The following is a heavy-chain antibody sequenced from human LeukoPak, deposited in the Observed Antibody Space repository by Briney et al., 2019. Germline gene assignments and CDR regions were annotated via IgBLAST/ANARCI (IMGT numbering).Heavy chain of an antibody. CDR2: IYSDGNT. V-gene: IGHV3-53*01. CDR3: AGDTHSSSWYDH. J-gene: IGHJ5*02. Sequence: GGSLRLSCAVSGLTVSSIYMSWVRQAPGKGLEWVSFIYSDGNTYYADSVKGRFTLSRDSSRNTLYLQMNSLRVDDTAVYYCAGDTHSSSWYDHWGQGTLVTVSS. D-gene: IGHD6-19*01. CDR1: GLTVSSIY.